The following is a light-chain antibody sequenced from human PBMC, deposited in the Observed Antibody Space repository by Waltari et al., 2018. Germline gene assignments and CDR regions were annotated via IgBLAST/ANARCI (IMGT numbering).Light chain of an antibody. Sequence: IQMTPSPSSLSASVGDSVTITCRASQGIRSDLGWFQQKPGKAPNLLIYAASSLQSGVPLRVSGSGSGTEFTLTISSLQPEDFATYYCLQDHTYPRTFGGGTKVEIK. J-gene: IGKJ4*01. CDR3: LQDHTYPRT. CDR1: QGIRSD. V-gene: IGKV1-6*02. CDR2: AAS.